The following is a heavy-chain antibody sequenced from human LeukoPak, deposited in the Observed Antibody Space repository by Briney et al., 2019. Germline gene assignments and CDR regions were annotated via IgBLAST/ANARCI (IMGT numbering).Heavy chain of an antibody. CDR2: ISYDGSNK. CDR1: GFAFSTYP. CDR3: ASRHYDFGYY. J-gene: IGHJ4*02. D-gene: IGHD4-17*01. V-gene: IGHV3-30*04. Sequence: PGGSLRLSCAASGFAFSTYPVHWVRQAPGKGLEWVAVISYDGSNKYYADSVKGRFTISRDNSKNTLYLQMNSLRAEDTAIYYCASRHYDFGYYWGQGTLVTVS.